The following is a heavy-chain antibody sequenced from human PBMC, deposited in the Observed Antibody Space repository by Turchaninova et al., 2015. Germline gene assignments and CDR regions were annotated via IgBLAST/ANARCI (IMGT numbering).Heavy chain of an antibody. D-gene: IGHD3-16*01. V-gene: IGHV4-34*01. CDR3: ARHVWSRGYFDL. J-gene: IGHJ2*01. CDR1: GGSFSDNS. Sequence: QVRLQQWGAGLLKPSETLSLTCAVYGGSFSDNSWNWIRQPPGKGREWIGEINQSGSTNYNPSLKSRVTISVDTSKNQFSLKLKSVTAADTAVYYCARHVWSRGYFDLWGRGILVTVSS. CDR2: INQSGST.